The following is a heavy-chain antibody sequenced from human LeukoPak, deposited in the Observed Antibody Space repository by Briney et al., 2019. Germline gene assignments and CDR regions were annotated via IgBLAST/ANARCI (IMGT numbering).Heavy chain of an antibody. V-gene: IGHV3-7*01. D-gene: IGHD3-10*01. CDR3: ARDRGFFLFDY. Sequence: GGSLRLSCAASGFTFGNHWMTWVRQVPGKGLEWLAHIKEDGSETAYVDSVRGGFTISRDNAKNSLYLQMSSLRDEDTAVYYCARDRGFFLFDYWGQGTLVSVSS. CDR1: GFTFGNHW. CDR2: IKEDGSET. J-gene: IGHJ4*02.